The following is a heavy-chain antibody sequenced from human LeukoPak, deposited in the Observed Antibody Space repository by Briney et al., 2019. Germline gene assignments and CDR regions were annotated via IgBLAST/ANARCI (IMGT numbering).Heavy chain of an antibody. D-gene: IGHD1-7*01. CDR1: GGSFSNYY. Sequence: SETLSPTCAVYGGSFSNYYWSWIRQPPGKGLEWIGEINDSGRINYNPSLLSRVTVSVDPSKNQFSLSLTSVTATDTAVYYCARRWNYGRNYYIDVWGKGATVSVSS. CDR3: ARRWNYGRNYYIDV. CDR2: INDSGRI. V-gene: IGHV4-34*01. J-gene: IGHJ6*03.